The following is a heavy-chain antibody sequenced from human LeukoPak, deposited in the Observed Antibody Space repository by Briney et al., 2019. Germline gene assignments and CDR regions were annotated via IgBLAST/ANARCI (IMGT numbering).Heavy chain of an antibody. CDR3: AKAIVVVPDAIDY. Sequence: GGSLRLSCAASGFTFSSYAMSWVRQAPVEGLEWVSSISGSGGSTHYADSVKGRFTISRDNSKNTLYLQMNSLRAEDTAVHYCAKAIVVVPDAIDYWGQGTLVTVSS. J-gene: IGHJ4*02. V-gene: IGHV3-23*01. D-gene: IGHD2-2*01. CDR2: ISGSGGST. CDR1: GFTFSSYA.